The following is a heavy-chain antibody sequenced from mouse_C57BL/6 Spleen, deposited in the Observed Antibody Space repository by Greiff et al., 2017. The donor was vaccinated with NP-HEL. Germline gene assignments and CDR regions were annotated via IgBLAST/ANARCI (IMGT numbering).Heavy chain of an antibody. D-gene: IGHD2-12*01. CDR1: GYTFTDYY. J-gene: IGHJ4*01. Sequence: VQLQQSGPELVKPGASVKISCKASGYTFTDYYMNWVKQSPGKSLEWIGDINPNNGGTSYNQKFKGKATLTVDTSSRTAYMQLRNMTSEDSAVYYCARSFRDYSPYAMDYWGQGTSVTVSS. V-gene: IGHV1-26*01. CDR2: INPNNGGT. CDR3: ARSFRDYSPYAMDY.